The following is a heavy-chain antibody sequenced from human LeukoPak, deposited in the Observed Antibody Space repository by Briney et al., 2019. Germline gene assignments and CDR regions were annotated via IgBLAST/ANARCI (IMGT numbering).Heavy chain of an antibody. Sequence: PGGSLRLSCAASGFTFSSYSMNWVRQAPGKGLEWVSYISSSSCTIYYADSVKGRFTISRDNAKNSLYLQMNSLRAEDTAVYFCARGGSYSLAIGYWGQGTLVTVSS. CDR1: GFTFSSYS. CDR3: ARGGSYSLAIGY. J-gene: IGHJ4*02. V-gene: IGHV3-48*01. D-gene: IGHD1-26*01. CDR2: ISSSSCTI.